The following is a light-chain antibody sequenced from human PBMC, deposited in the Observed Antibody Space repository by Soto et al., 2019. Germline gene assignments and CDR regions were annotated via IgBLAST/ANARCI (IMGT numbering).Light chain of an antibody. CDR2: EVN. J-gene: IGLJ2*01. V-gene: IGLV2-14*01. Sequence: QSALTQPASVSGSPGQSITISCTGTSSDVGGYNYVSWYQQHPGKAPKLMIYEVNNRPSGVSNRFSGSKSGNTASLTISGLQSEDEAEYYCSSYTSGSTAVVFGGGTKLTVL. CDR3: SSYTSGSTAVV. CDR1: SSDVGGYNY.